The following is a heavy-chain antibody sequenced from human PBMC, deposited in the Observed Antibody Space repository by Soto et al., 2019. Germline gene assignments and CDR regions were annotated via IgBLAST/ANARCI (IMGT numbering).Heavy chain of an antibody. CDR3: ARVGDYYDFWSGYYRTAYSPTDYYGMDV. V-gene: IGHV1-18*01. J-gene: IGHJ6*02. D-gene: IGHD3-3*01. CDR2: ISAYNGNT. Sequence: ASVKVSCKASGYTFTSYGISWVRQAPGQGLEWMGWISAYNGNTNYAQKLQGRVTMTTDTSTSTAYMELRSLRSDDTAVYYCARVGDYYDFWSGYYRTAYSPTDYYGMDVWGQGTTVTVSS. CDR1: GYTFTSYG.